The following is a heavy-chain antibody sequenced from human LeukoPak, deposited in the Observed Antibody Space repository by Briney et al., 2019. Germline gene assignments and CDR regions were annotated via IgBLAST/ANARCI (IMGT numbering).Heavy chain of an antibody. J-gene: IGHJ6*03. Sequence: SETLSLTCAVSGASVSSFYWSWIRQPPGKGLEWIGYISYSGSANYNPSLKTRVTISVDTSKNQFSLRLSSVTAADTAVYYCARGPLGYCSSTSCFYYYMDVWGKGTTVTVSS. CDR3: ARGPLGYCSSTSCFYYYMDV. CDR2: ISYSGSA. D-gene: IGHD2-2*01. V-gene: IGHV4-59*02. CDR1: GASVSSFY.